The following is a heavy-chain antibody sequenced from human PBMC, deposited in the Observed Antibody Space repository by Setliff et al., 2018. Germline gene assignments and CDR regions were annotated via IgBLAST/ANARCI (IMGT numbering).Heavy chain of an antibody. J-gene: IGHJ2*01. CDR3: TKDLKKWLQFGWYFDL. D-gene: IGHD5-12*01. V-gene: IGHV1-2*02. Sequence: GASVKVSCKASGYNFTGYYMYWVRQAPGRGLEWMGWINPNSGGTNYAQKFQGRVSMTRDTSISTAFLELNGLRSDDTAVYYCTKDLKKWLQFGWYFDLWGRGTLVTVSS. CDR1: GYNFTGYY. CDR2: INPNSGGT.